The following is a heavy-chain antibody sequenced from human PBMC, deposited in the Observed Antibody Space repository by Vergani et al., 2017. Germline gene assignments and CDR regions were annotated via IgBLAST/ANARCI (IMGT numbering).Heavy chain of an antibody. J-gene: IGHJ6*02. CDR3: ARDCTSGGCLDNYGMDV. CDR2: IGSSGPYI. Sequence: EVQLVESGGGLVKPGGSLRLSCAASGFTFSDFSMSWVRQAPGKGLEWVAFIGSSGPYINYADSVKGRFIISRDNTNNSLFLQLRSLRAEAAAVYYCARDCTSGGCLDNYGMDVGGQGATVTVSS. D-gene: IGHD2-8*01. CDR1: GFTFSDFS. V-gene: IGHV3-21*06.